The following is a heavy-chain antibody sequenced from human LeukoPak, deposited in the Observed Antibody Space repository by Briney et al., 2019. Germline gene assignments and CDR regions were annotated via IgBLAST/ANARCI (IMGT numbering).Heavy chain of an antibody. CDR2: IRSKAYGGTT. V-gene: IGHV3-49*04. CDR1: GFTFGDYA. CDR3: AREIRRYNWFDP. J-gene: IGHJ5*02. Sequence: GGSLRLSCTASGFTFGDYAVSWVRQAPGKGLEWVGFIRSKAYGGTTEYAASVKGRFTISRDDSKTIAYLQRNSLKTEDTAVYHCAREIRRYNWFDPWGQGTLVTVSS. D-gene: IGHD3-16*01.